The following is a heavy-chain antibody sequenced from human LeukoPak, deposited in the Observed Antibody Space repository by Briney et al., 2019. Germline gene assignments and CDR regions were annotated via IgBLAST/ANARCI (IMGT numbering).Heavy chain of an antibody. Sequence: SETLSLTCTVSGGSISSGGYYWSWIRQHPGKGLEWIGYIYYSGSTYYNPSLKSRVTISVDTSKNQFSLKLSSVTAADTAVYYCARSIYYGSMHYGMDVWGQGTTVTVSS. CDR2: IYYSGST. CDR1: GGSISSGGYY. J-gene: IGHJ6*02. V-gene: IGHV4-31*03. D-gene: IGHD3-10*01. CDR3: ARSIYYGSMHYGMDV.